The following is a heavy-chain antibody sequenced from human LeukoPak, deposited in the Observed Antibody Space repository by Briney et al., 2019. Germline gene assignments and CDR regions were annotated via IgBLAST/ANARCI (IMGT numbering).Heavy chain of an antibody. CDR1: GGTFSSYS. CDR2: INPMFNTA. CDR3: AREAKTSNWNSEPYLDY. J-gene: IGHJ4*02. V-gene: IGHV1-69*08. Sequence: SVKVSCKASGGTFSSYSFTGVRQAPGQGLEWMGRINPMFNTANYAQDFQGRVTITTDKSTSTAYMELITLRSEDTAVYYCAREAKTSNWNSEPYLDYWGQGTLITVSS. D-gene: IGHD1-20*01.